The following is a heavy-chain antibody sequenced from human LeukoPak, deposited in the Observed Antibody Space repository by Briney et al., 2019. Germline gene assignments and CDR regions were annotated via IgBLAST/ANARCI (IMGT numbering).Heavy chain of an antibody. CDR2: IYYSGST. CDR3: GRAAISHFDY. V-gene: IGHV4-59*01. J-gene: IGHJ4*02. CDR1: GGSISSYY. Sequence: SETLSLTCTVSGGSISSYYWSWIRQPPGKGLEWIGYIYYSGSTNYNPSLKSRVTISVDTSKNQFSLKLSTVTAADTAVYYFGRAAISHFDYWGQGTLVTVSS.